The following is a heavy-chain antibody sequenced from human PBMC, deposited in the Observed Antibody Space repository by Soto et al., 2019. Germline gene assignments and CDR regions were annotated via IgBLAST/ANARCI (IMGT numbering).Heavy chain of an antibody. V-gene: IGHV4-30-4*01. D-gene: IGHD3-22*01. CDR2: IYYSGST. CDR1: GGSISSGDYY. CDR3: ARERSSGLTPNWFDP. J-gene: IGHJ5*02. Sequence: QVQLQESGPGLVKPSQTLSLTYTVSGGSISSGDYYWSWIRQPPGKGLEWIGYIYYSGSTYYNPSLKSRVTISVDTSKNQFSLKLSSVTAADTAVYYCARERSSGLTPNWFDPWGQGTLVTVSS.